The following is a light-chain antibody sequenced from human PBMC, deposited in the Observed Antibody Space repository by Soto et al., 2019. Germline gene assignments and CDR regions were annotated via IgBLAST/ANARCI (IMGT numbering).Light chain of an antibody. Sequence: DIQMTQSPSSLSASVGDRVTITCQASQDISNYLNWYQQKPGKAPKVLIYDASSLESGVPSRFSGSGSGTEFTLTISSLQADDFATYYCQQYNRYSWTFGQGTKVDIK. J-gene: IGKJ1*01. CDR2: DAS. CDR3: QQYNRYSWT. V-gene: IGKV1-5*01. CDR1: QDISNY.